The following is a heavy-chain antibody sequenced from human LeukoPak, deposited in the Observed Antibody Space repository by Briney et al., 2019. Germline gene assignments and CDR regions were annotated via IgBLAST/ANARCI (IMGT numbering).Heavy chain of an antibody. CDR1: GYTFTSYH. D-gene: IGHD6-19*01. V-gene: IGHV1-46*01. CDR2: ISPSGGSA. J-gene: IGHJ4*02. CDR3: ARARLGSSASADC. Sequence: ASVKVSCKASGYTFTSYHMHWVRQAPGQGLEWMGIISPSGGSATYAQKFQGRVTMTRDTSTSTVYMKVSSLRSEDTAVYYCARARLGSSASADCWGQGTLVTVSS.